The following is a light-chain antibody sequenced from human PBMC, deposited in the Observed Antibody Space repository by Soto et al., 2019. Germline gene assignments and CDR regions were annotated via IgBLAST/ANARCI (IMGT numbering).Light chain of an antibody. CDR2: DAS. Sequence: DIQMTQSPSTLSASVGDRVTITCRASQSISSWLACSQQKPGKAPNLLIYDASSLESGVPSRFRGSGSGTEFTLSISSLQTDDFATYYCQQYNSFPYTFGQGTKLQIK. CDR1: QSISSW. J-gene: IGKJ2*01. CDR3: QQYNSFPYT. V-gene: IGKV1-5*01.